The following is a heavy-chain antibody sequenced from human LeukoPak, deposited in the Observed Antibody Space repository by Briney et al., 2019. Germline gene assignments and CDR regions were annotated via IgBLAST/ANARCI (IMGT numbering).Heavy chain of an antibody. CDR2: IDSGGST. Sequence: GGSLRLSCAASGFTFSSYAMHWVRQAPGKGLEWVSVIDSGGSTYYADSVKGRFTISRDNSKNTLYLQMNSLRAEDTAIYYCARERYSGYGIDYWGQGTLVTVSS. D-gene: IGHD5-12*01. J-gene: IGHJ4*02. CDR3: ARERYSGYGIDY. CDR1: GFTFSSYA. V-gene: IGHV3-66*01.